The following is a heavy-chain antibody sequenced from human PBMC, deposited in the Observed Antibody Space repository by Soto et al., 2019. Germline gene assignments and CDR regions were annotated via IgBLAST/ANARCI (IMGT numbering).Heavy chain of an antibody. CDR1: GGSISSSNW. D-gene: IGHD3-16*02. CDR2: IYHSGST. Sequence: SETLSLTCAVSGGSISSSNWWSWVRQPPGKGLEWIGEIYHSGSTNYNPSLKSRVTISVDKSKNQFSLKLSSVTAADTAVYYCARLEYVWGSYRSIYYFDYWGQGTLVTVSS. V-gene: IGHV4-4*02. J-gene: IGHJ4*02. CDR3: ARLEYVWGSYRSIYYFDY.